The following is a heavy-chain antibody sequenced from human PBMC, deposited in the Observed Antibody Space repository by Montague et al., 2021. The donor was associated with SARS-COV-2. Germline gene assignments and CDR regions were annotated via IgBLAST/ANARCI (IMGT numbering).Heavy chain of an antibody. J-gene: IGHJ4*02. CDR2: IYSNDDK. CDR1: GFSLTTRTVG. CDR3: AHLIRYYDIFTGIPFDY. V-gene: IGHV2-5*01. D-gene: IGHD3-9*01. Sequence: PALVKPTQTLTLTCTFSGFSLTTRTVGVGWIRQPPGKALEWLALIYSNDDKRYSPSLQNRLTITKDTSKNQVVLRMTNMDPVDTATYYCAHLIRYYDIFTGIPFDYWGQGILVAFSS.